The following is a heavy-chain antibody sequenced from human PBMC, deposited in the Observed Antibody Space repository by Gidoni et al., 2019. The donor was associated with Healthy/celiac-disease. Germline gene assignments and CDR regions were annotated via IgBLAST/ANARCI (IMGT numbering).Heavy chain of an antibody. CDR1: GCTFTSYG. Sequence: QVQLVESGGGVVQPGRSLRLSCAASGCTFTSYGMHWVRQAPGKGLEWVAVISYDGSNKYYADSVKGRFTISRDNSKNTLYLQMNSLRAEDTAVYYCASSDTYYYDSTYAFDIWGQGTMVTVSS. CDR3: ASSDTYYYDSTYAFDI. J-gene: IGHJ3*02. D-gene: IGHD3-22*01. CDR2: ISYDGSNK. V-gene: IGHV3-30*03.